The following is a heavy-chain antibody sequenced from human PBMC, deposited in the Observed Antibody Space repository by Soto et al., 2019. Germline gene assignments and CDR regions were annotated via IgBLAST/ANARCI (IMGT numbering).Heavy chain of an antibody. CDR1: GGTFSRYA. CDR3: AQTLGLAVAGPGRFDL. V-gene: IGHV1-69*12. J-gene: IGHJ2*01. D-gene: IGHD6-19*01. CDR2: ITPMFGTA. Sequence: QVQLVQSGAEVKKYGSSVKVSCKASGGTFSRYAISWVRQAPGQGLEWMGGITPMFGTANYAQRFQGRATITADESTSTAYMQLSSRRSDDTAVYYCAQTLGLAVAGPGRFDLWGRGTLVTVSS.